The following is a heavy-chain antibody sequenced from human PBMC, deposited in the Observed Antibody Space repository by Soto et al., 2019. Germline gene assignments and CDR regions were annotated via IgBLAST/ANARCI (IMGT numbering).Heavy chain of an antibody. Sequence: EVQLVESGGGSVQPGGSLRLSCAASGFTFSSYWMHWVRQAPGKGLVWVSRINSDGSSTSYADSVKGRFTISRDNAKNTLYLQMNSLRAEDTAVYYCASGGYCGGDCPPFDLWGRGTLVTVSS. D-gene: IGHD2-21*02. CDR3: ASGGYCGGDCPPFDL. CDR2: INSDGSST. CDR1: GFTFSSYW. V-gene: IGHV3-74*01. J-gene: IGHJ2*01.